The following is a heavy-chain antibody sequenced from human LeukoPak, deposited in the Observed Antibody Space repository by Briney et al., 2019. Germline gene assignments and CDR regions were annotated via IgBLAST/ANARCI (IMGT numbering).Heavy chain of an antibody. D-gene: IGHD1-14*01. CDR1: GFTFSSYA. J-gene: IGHJ4*02. CDR2: ISYDGSNK. CDR3: ATDVIAPGFDY. V-gene: IGHV3-30-3*01. Sequence: PGGSLRLSCAAAGFTFSSYAMHWVGQAPGMGLEWVAVISYDGSNKYYADSVKGRFTISRDNSKNTLYLQMNSLRAEDTAVYYCATDVIAPGFDYWGQGTLVTVSS.